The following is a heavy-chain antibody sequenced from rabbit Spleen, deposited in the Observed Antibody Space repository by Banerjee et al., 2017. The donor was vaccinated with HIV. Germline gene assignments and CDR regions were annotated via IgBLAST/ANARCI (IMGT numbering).Heavy chain of an antibody. J-gene: IGHJ6*01. CDR1: GFSFSDRDV. V-gene: IGHV1S45*01. CDR3: ARDTGSSFSSYGMDL. CDR2: IAGSSSGFT. D-gene: IGHD8-1*01. Sequence: QEQLVESGGGLVQPEGSLTLTCKASGFSFSDRDVMCWVRQAPGKGLEWISCIAGSSSGFTYSATWAKGRFTISKTSSTTVTLQMTSLTAADTATYFCARDTGSSFSSYGMDLRGPGTLVTVS.